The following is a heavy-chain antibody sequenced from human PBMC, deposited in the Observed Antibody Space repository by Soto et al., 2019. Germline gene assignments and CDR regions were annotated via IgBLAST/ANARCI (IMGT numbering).Heavy chain of an antibody. Sequence: GGSLRLSCAASGFTFSSYAMHWVRQAPGKGLEWVAVISYDGSNKYYADSVKGRFTISRDNSKNTLYLQMNSLRAEDTAVYYCARDPNSGSYYAFDIWGQGTMVTVSS. CDR3: ARDPNSGSYYAFDI. V-gene: IGHV3-30-3*01. CDR2: ISYDGSNK. D-gene: IGHD1-26*01. CDR1: GFTFSSYA. J-gene: IGHJ3*02.